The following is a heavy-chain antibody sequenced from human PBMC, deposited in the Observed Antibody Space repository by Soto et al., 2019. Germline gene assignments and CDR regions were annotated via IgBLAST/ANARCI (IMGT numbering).Heavy chain of an antibody. CDR3: ARQHSTSSDYYGLDV. CDR1: GDSVSSNTAA. Sequence: PSQTLSLTCPISGDSVSSNTAAWNWIRQSPSRGLEWLGRTYYRSKWYHDYAVFVKSRVTVNPDTSKNQFSLQLNSVTPEDTAVYYCARQHSTSSDYYGLDVWGQGTTVTSP. J-gene: IGHJ6*02. CDR2: TYYRSKWYH. D-gene: IGHD6-6*01. V-gene: IGHV6-1*01.